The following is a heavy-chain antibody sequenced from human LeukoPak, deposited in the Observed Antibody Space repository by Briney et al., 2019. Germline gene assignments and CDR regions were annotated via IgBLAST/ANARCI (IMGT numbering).Heavy chain of an antibody. V-gene: IGHV1-8*01. D-gene: IGHD6-19*01. CDR1: GYTFTNFD. CDR2: MNPNNGNT. CDR3: ARGPQWRGDYYYIDV. J-gene: IGHJ6*03. Sequence: ASVKVSCKASGYTFTNFDINWVRQAAGQGLEWMGWMNPNNGNTGYAQKFQGRVTMTMNTSITTAYMEVSSLISEDTAVYYCARGPQWRGDYYYIDVWGRGTTVTVSS.